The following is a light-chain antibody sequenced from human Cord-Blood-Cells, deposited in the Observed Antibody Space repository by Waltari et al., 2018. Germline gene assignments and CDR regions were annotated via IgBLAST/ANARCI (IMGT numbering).Light chain of an antibody. CDR2: AGI. CDR1: SSDVGGFIL. V-gene: IGLV2-23*01. Sequence: QSALTQPASVSGSPGQSITISSTGTSSDVGGFILVSWYQQHPGKAPKRMIYAGIKRPSGVSNRFSGSKSGNTASLTISGLQAEDEADYYCCSYAGSSTLVFGGGTKLTVL. J-gene: IGLJ2*01. CDR3: CSYAGSSTLV.